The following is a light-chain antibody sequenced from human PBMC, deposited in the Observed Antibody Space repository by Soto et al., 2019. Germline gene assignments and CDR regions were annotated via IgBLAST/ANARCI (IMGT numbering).Light chain of an antibody. J-gene: IGKJ1*01. Sequence: EIVSTQSPATLSLSPGETATLSCRTSLSVSVYLDWYQQKPGQAPRLLIYGASNRATGIPDRFSGSGSGTDFTLTISRLEPEDFAVYYCQQYGSSGTFGQGTKVDIK. CDR2: GAS. CDR1: LSVSVY. CDR3: QQYGSSGT. V-gene: IGKV3-20*01.